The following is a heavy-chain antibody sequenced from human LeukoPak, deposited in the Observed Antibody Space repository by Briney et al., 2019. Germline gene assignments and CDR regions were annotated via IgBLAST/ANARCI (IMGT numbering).Heavy chain of an antibody. V-gene: IGHV1-8*01. D-gene: IGHD3-3*01. CDR1: GYTFTSYD. CDR2: MNPNSGNT. Sequence: ASVKLSCKASGYTFTSYDINWVRQATGPGLEWMGWMNPNSGNTGYAQTFQGRVTMTRNTSISTAYMELSRLRSDDTAVYYCARDLRTDFWSGYYTIPPDLNRNDYWGQGTLVTVSS. J-gene: IGHJ4*02. CDR3: ARDLRTDFWSGYYTIPPDLNRNDY.